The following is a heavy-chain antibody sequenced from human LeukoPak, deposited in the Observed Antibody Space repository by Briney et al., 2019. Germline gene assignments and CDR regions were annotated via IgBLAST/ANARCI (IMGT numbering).Heavy chain of an antibody. J-gene: IGHJ5*02. Sequence: SETLSLTCTVSGYSISSGYYWGWIRQPPGKGLEWIGSIYHSGSTNYNPSLKSRVTISVDTSKNQFSLKLSSVTAADTAVYYCARGPMVRGVSAPYWFDPWGQGTLVTVSS. CDR1: GYSISSGYY. CDR2: IYHSGST. V-gene: IGHV4-38-2*02. CDR3: ARGPMVRGVSAPYWFDP. D-gene: IGHD3-10*01.